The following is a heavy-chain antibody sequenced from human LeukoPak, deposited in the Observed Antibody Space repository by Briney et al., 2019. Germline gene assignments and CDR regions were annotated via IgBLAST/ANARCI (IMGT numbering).Heavy chain of an antibody. Sequence: LSLTCTVSGGSISSYYWNWIRQPPGKGLEWVGFIRSKAHGGTTEYAASVKGRFTISRDDSKSIAYLQMNSLKTEDTAVYYCSSVYCSSTSCQGGYWFDPWGQGTLVTVSS. D-gene: IGHD2-2*01. CDR3: SSVYCSSTSCQGGYWFDP. CDR1: GGSISSYY. J-gene: IGHJ5*02. V-gene: IGHV3-49*03. CDR2: IRSKAHGGTT.